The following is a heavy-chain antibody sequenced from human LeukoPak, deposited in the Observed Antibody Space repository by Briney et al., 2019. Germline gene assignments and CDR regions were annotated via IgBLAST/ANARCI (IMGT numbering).Heavy chain of an antibody. Sequence: SETLSLTCAVYGGSFSGYYWSWIRQPPGKGLEWIGEINHSGSTNYNPSLKSRVTISVDTSKNQFSLKLSSVTAADTAVYYCARGSVTIFGVVISFDWFDPWGQGTLVTVSS. D-gene: IGHD3-3*01. CDR2: INHSGST. CDR3: ARGSVTIFGVVISFDWFDP. CDR1: GGSFSGYY. V-gene: IGHV4-34*01. J-gene: IGHJ5*02.